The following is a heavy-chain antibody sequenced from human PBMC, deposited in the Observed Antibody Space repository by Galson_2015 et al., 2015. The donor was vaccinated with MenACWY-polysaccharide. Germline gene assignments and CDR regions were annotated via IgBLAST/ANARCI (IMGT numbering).Heavy chain of an antibody. D-gene: IGHD2-15*01. CDR1: GGSISSYY. CDR2: IYYSGST. J-gene: IGHJ6*02. V-gene: IGHV4-59*01. CDR3: ARDIGGYCSGGSCYSPGMDV. Sequence: ETMFLSCTVSGGSISSYYWSWPRPPPGGGLEWIEYIYYSGSTNYNPSLKSRVTISVDTSKNQFSLELSSVTAADTAVYYCARDIGGYCSGGSCYSPGMDVWGQGTTVTVSS.